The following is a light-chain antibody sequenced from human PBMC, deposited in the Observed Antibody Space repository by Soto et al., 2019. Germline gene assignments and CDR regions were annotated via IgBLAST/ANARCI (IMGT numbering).Light chain of an antibody. CDR3: QPLRTGPVG. V-gene: IGLV4-69*01. Sequence: QLVLTQSPSASASLGASVKLTCTLSSGHSSYAIAWHQQQPEKGPRYLMKLNSDGSHSKGDGIPDRFSGSSSGAERYLTISSLQSEYEDDYFGQPLRTGPVGSGGGTQRTVL. J-gene: IGLJ2*01. CDR1: SGHSSYA. CDR2: LNSDGSH.